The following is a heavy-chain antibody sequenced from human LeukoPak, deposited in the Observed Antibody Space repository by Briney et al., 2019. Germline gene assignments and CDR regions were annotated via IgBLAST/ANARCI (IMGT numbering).Heavy chain of an antibody. V-gene: IGHV4-31*03. D-gene: IGHD3-22*01. CDR1: GGSIGGGGYY. J-gene: IGHJ6*03. CDR2: IYYSGST. Sequence: SQTLSLTCTVSGGSIGGGGYYWSWIRQHPGKGLEWIGYIYYSGSTYYNPSLKSRVTISVDTSKNHFSLKLSSVTAADTAVYYCARTPDNHYYYMDVWGKGTTVTVSS. CDR3: ARTPDNHYYYMDV.